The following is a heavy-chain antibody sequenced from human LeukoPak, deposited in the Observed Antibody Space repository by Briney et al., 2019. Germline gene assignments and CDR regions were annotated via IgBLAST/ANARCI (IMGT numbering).Heavy chain of an antibody. CDR2: INLDGSKT. V-gene: IGHV3-7*01. D-gene: IGHD5-18*01. CDR1: GFTFKRVW. J-gene: IGHJ4*02. CDR3: ARDTGGGYSCYDC. Sequence: GGSLRLSCAASGFTFKRVWMSWLRQAPGKGLEWVANINLDGSKTHYIDSVEGRFTISRDNTKNSLYLQMNSLRVDDTAVYYCARDTGGGYSCYDCWGQGTLVTVSS.